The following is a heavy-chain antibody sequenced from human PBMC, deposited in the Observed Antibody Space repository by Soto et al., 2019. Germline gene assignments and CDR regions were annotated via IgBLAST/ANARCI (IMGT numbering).Heavy chain of an antibody. V-gene: IGHV3-23*01. CDR1: GFPFSDYT. CDR2: IFGTGGGI. CDR3: AKDLDARNGRWEANGG. D-gene: IGHD2-8*01. J-gene: IGHJ3*01. Sequence: PGGSLRLSCEASGFPFSDYTMNWVRQIPWKGLQWVSGIFGTGGGIQYADSVRGRFTVSRDNSKNTVYLQMDSLRVEDTAVYYCAKDLDARNGRWEANGGWGRGT.